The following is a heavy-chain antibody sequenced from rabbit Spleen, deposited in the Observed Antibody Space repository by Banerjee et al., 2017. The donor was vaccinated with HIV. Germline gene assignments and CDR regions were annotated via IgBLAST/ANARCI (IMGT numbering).Heavy chain of an antibody. D-gene: IGHD7-1*01. J-gene: IGHJ4*01. CDR2: IYAGNTGNI. V-gene: IGHV1S40*01. CDR1: GFSFSSSDY. CDR3: ARGDNSHSAGGSL. Sequence: QSLEESGGDLVKPGASLTLTCTASGFSFSSSDYMCWVRQPPGKGLEWIACIYAGNTGNIYYATWAKGRFTISKTSSTTVTLQMTSLTAADTATYFCARGDNSHSAGGSLWGQGTLVTVS.